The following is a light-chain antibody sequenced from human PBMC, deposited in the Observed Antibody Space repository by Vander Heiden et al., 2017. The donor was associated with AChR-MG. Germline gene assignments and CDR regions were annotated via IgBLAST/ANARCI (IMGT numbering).Light chain of an antibody. Sequence: SSEPTQDPAVSVAFGQTVRITCQGDSLRSYYASWYQQKPGQAPVLVIYGKNNRPSGIPDRFSGSSSGNTASLTITGAQAEDEADYYCNSRDSSGNHQVFGGGTKLTVL. J-gene: IGLJ2*01. V-gene: IGLV3-19*01. CDR1: SLRSYY. CDR2: GKN. CDR3: NSRDSSGNHQV.